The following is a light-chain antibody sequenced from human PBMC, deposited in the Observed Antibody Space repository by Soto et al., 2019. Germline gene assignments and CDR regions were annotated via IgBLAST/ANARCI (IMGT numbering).Light chain of an antibody. Sequence: VMTQSPATLSVSPGERATLSCTASQSINSNLAWYQQRPGQAPRLLIYGASTRATGIPARFSGSGSGTEFTLTITALRSEDFAVNSFKQYNTGWTFGQGTKVE. V-gene: IGKV3-15*01. CDR2: GAS. CDR1: QSINSN. J-gene: IGKJ1*01. CDR3: KQYNTGWT.